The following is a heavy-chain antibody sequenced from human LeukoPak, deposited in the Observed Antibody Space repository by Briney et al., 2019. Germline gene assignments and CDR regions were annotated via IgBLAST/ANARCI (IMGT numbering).Heavy chain of an antibody. CDR2: VPYSGTT. J-gene: IGHJ5*02. Sequence: SETLSLTCTVSGASISNYYWSWIRQPPGKGLECIGYVPYSGTTNHNPSLKSRVTISADTSKNQFSLKLTSVTAADTAVYYCARDAEHCSGSDCPRWFDPWGQGTLVTVSS. CDR1: GASISNYY. V-gene: IGHV4-59*12. CDR3: ARDAEHCSGSDCPRWFDP. D-gene: IGHD2-21*02.